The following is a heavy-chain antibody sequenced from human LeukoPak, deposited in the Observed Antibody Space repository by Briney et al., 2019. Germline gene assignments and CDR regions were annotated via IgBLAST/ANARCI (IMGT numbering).Heavy chain of an antibody. Sequence: SETLSLTCTVSGGSISSSGYYWGWIRQPPGKGLEWIGSIYHGGSTYYNPSLESRVTISVDTSKNQFSLKLSSVTAADTAVYYCARAGTAMVKYYYGMDVWGQGTTVTVSS. J-gene: IGHJ6*02. CDR3: ARAGTAMVKYYYGMDV. CDR2: IYHGGST. CDR1: GGSISSSGYY. V-gene: IGHV4-39*01. D-gene: IGHD5-18*01.